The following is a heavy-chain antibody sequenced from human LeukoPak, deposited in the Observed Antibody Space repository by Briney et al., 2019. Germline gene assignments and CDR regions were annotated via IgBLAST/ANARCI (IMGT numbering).Heavy chain of an antibody. J-gene: IGHJ4*02. V-gene: IGHV5-51*01. D-gene: IGHD6-19*01. CDR2: IYPGDFDT. CDR1: GFDFANSW. Sequence: GDSLKISCQVSGFDFANSWIGWVRQMPGKGLEWMGIIYPGDFDTRYSPSFQGQVTISADKSITTAYLRSSSLKASDTATYYCARRFGDNSGWQSYFDLWGQGTLVTVSS. CDR3: ARRFGDNSGWQSYFDL.